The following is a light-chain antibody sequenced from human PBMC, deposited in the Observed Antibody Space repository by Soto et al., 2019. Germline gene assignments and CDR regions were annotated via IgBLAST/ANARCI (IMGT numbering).Light chain of an antibody. Sequence: DIQLTPSPSSLSASVGDRVTITCRASPSISSYLNWYQQKPGKAPKLLIYGASSLQSGVSSRFIGSEAGTHFTPTISRLQSGDFATYFCQESYGTAVGTFGPRPKVH. J-gene: IGKJ3*01. CDR2: GAS. CDR1: PSISSY. CDR3: QESYGTAVGT. V-gene: IGKV1-39*01.